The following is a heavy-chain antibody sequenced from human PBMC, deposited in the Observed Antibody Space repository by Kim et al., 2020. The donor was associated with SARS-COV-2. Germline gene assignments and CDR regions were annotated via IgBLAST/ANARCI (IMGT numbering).Heavy chain of an antibody. Sequence: SVKVSCKASGGTFSSYAISWVRQAPGQGLEWMGGIIPIFGTANYAQKFQGRVTITADESTSTAYMELSSLRSEDTAVYYCARIYSVLPGPDAFDIWGQGKMVTVSS. CDR1: GGTFSSYA. J-gene: IGHJ3*02. D-gene: IGHD1-26*01. V-gene: IGHV1-69*13. CDR2: IIPIFGTA. CDR3: ARIYSVLPGPDAFDI.